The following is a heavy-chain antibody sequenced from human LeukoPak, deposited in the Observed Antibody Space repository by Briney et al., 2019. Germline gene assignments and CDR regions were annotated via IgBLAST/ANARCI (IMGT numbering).Heavy chain of an antibody. D-gene: IGHD2-21*02. V-gene: IGHV1-18*01. CDR2: ISAYNGNT. J-gene: IGHJ1*01. CDR3: AICGGDCYSWYFQH. Sequence: GASVKVSCKASGYTFTSYGISWVRQAPGQGLEWMGWISAYNGNTNYAQKLQGRVTMTTDTSTSTAYMELRSLRSDDTAVYYCAICGGDCYSWYFQHWGQGTLVTVSS. CDR1: GYTFTSYG.